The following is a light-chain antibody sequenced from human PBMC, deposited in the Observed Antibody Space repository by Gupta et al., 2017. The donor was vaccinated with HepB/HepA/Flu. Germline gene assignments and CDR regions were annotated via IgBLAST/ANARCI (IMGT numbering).Light chain of an antibody. Sequence: EIVLTQSPATLSLSPGERGTLSCKASQYVDIYLAWYQQIPGQPPSLLIYDTANRANGNPARFSGGGSGTEFTLTIASREPEDFAIYYCHQRRSWPITFGQGTRVEIK. CDR1: QYVDIY. J-gene: IGKJ5*01. CDR2: DTA. CDR3: HQRRSWPIT. V-gene: IGKV3-11*01.